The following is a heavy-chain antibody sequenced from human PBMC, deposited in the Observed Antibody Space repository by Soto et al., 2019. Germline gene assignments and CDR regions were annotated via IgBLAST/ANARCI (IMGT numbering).Heavy chain of an antibody. CDR2: IYSGGST. V-gene: IGHV3-53*04. CDR1: GFTVSSNY. J-gene: IGHJ3*02. Sequence: PGGSLRLSCAASGFTVSSNYMSWVRQAPGKGLEWVSVIYSGGSTYYADSVKGRFTISRHNSKNTLYLQMNSLRAEDTAVYYCATPGVFSLFGVRDHDAFDIWGQGTMVTVSS. CDR3: ATPGVFSLFGVRDHDAFDI. D-gene: IGHD3-10*02.